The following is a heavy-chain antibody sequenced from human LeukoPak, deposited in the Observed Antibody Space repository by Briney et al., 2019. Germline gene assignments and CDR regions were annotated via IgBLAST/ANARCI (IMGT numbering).Heavy chain of an antibody. CDR2: ISYSGST. Sequence: PSETLSLTCTVSGGSVSSGSYYWTWIRQPPGKGLEWIGYISYSGSTNFNPSLKSRATISVDTSKNQFSLNLSSVTAADTAVYYCARRGTGGRSFDIWGQGTMVTVSS. V-gene: IGHV4-61*01. CDR1: GGSVSSGSYY. J-gene: IGHJ3*02. CDR3: ARRGTGGRSFDI. D-gene: IGHD2-8*02.